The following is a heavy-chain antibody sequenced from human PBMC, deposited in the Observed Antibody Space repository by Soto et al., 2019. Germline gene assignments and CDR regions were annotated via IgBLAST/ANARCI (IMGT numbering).Heavy chain of an antibody. CDR2: ISGSGGST. Sequence: EVLLLQSGGGLVQPGGSLRLPCAASGFPFSRHAMSWVRQAPGKGLEWVSAISGSGGSTFYSDSVRGRFTISRDNSNDTLFLQMNNVRVDDTVVYYCAEDYGGNSAYWGQGIVVIVSS. CDR1: GFPFSRHA. CDR3: AEDYGGNSAY. J-gene: IGHJ4*02. V-gene: IGHV3-23*01. D-gene: IGHD4-17*01.